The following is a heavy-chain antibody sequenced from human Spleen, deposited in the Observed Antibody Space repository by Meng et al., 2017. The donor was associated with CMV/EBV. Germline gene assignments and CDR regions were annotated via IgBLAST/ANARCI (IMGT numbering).Heavy chain of an antibody. CDR2: IYGDGRT. CDR3: ASGPFKN. CDR1: GFTVSSDY. V-gene: IGHV3-53*01. J-gene: IGHJ4*02. Sequence: GESLKTSCAASGFTVSSDYMAWVRQAPGKGLEWVSGIYGDGRTYYADFVKGRFTISRDDSKNTVFLQMDSLRAEDSAVYSCASGPFKNWGQGTLVTVSS.